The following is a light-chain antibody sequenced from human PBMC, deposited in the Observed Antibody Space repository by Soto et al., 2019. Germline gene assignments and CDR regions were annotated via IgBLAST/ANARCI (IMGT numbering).Light chain of an antibody. V-gene: IGLV4-69*01. CDR2: LNSDGSH. CDR1: SGHSSYA. Sequence: QLVLTQSPSASACLGASVKLTCTLSSGHSSYAIAWHQQQPEKGPRYLMKLNSDGSHSKGDGIPDRFSGSSSGAERYLTISSLQSEDEADYYCQTWGTGTWVFGGGTKVTVL. J-gene: IGLJ3*02. CDR3: QTWGTGTWV.